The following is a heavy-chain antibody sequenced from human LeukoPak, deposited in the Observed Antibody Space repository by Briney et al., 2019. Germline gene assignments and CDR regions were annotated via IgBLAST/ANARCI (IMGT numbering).Heavy chain of an antibody. D-gene: IGHD2-2*01. CDR3: ATGASAAMIGSSLDV. V-gene: IGHV1-69*13. CDR1: GGTFSSYA. CDR2: IMPIFGTT. J-gene: IGHJ6*02. Sequence: SVKVSCKASGGTFSSYAISWVRQAPGQGLEWMGAIMPIFGTTNFAQKFQGRLTITADESTRTAYMVLYSLRSDDTGVYYCATGASAAMIGSSLDVWGQGTTVTVSS.